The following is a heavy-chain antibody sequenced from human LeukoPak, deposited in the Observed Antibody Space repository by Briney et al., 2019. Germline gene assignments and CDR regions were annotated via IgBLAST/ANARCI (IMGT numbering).Heavy chain of an antibody. J-gene: IGHJ4*02. V-gene: IGHV4-39*07. D-gene: IGHD1-26*01. CDR3: ERGTIVGALAYFDY. CDR2: IYYSGST. Sequence: PSETLSLTCTVSGGSISSSSYYWGWIRQPPGKGLEWIGSIYYSGSTYYNPSLKSRVTISVDTSKNQFSLKLSSVTAADTAVYYCERGTIVGALAYFDYWGQGTLVTVSS. CDR1: GGSISSSSYY.